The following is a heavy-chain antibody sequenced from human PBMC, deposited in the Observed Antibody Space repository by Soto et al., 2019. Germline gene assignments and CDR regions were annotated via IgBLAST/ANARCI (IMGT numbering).Heavy chain of an antibody. CDR1: GFTFSDYY. V-gene: IGHV3-11*01. Sequence: GGSLRLSCAASGFTFSDYYMSWIRQAPGKGLEWVSYISSSGSTIYYADSVKGRFTISRDNAKNSLYLQMNSLRAEDTAVYYCARWRPYSSSSAPFDYWGQGTLVTVSS. CDR3: ARWRPYSSSSAPFDY. J-gene: IGHJ4*02. CDR2: ISSSGSTI. D-gene: IGHD6-6*01.